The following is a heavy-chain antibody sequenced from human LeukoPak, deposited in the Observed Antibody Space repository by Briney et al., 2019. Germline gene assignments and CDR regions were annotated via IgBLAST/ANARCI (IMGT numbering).Heavy chain of an antibody. CDR3: PTYRQVLLPLDS. J-gene: IGHJ4*02. CDR2: IFPSGGEI. CDR1: GFTFSTFA. Sequence: PGGSLRLSCAASGFTFSTFAMIWVRQPPGKGLEWFSSIFPSGGEIHYADSVKGRFTISRDNSKSTLSLQMNSLRAADTAIYYCPTYRQVLLPLDSWGQETVVSVSS. V-gene: IGHV3-23*01. D-gene: IGHD2/OR15-2a*01.